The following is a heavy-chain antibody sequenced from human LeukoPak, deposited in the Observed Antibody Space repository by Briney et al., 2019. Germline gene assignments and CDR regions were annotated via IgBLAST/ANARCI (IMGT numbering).Heavy chain of an antibody. CDR3: ARDSSSSRSWWFDP. D-gene: IGHD2-2*01. V-gene: IGHV1-46*01. Sequence: ASVKVSCKASGYTFTSHYMHWVRQAPGQGLEWMGVINANGGSTTYAQKFQGRATMTRDTSTSTVYMELTSLRSEDTAAYYCARDSSSSRSWWFDPWGQGTLVIVSS. CDR1: GYTFTSHY. J-gene: IGHJ5*02. CDR2: INANGGST.